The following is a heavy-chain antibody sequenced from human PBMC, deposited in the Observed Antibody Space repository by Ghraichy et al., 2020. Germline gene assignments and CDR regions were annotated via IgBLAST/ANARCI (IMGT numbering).Heavy chain of an antibody. D-gene: IGHD7-27*01. CDR1: GGSVSSGSYY. J-gene: IGHJ2*01. V-gene: IGHV4-61*01. Sequence: LSLTCTVSGGSVSSGSYYWSWIRQPPGKGLEWIWYMYYSGSTNYNPSLKSQFTISVDTSKNQFSLKLSSVTAADTAVYYCARDQTGDWYFDLWGRGTLVTVSS. CDR2: MYYSGST. CDR3: ARDQTGDWYFDL.